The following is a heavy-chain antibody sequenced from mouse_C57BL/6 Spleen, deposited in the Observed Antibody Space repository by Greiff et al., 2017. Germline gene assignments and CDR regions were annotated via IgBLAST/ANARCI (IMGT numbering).Heavy chain of an antibody. CDR3: ARSRDYGSSYEDAMDY. CDR1: GYTFTSYW. V-gene: IGHV1-69*01. J-gene: IGHJ4*01. Sequence: QVQLQQPGAELVMPGASVKLSCKASGYTFTSYWMHWVKQRPGQGLEWIGEIDPSDSYTNYNQKFKGKSTLTVDKSSSTAYMQLSSLTSEDSAVYYGARSRDYGSSYEDAMDYWGQGTSVTVSS. CDR2: IDPSDSYT. D-gene: IGHD1-1*01.